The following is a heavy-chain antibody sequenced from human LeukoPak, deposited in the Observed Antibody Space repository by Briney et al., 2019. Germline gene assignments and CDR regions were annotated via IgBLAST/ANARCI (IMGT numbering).Heavy chain of an antibody. CDR2: ISGSGGNT. Sequence: PGGSLRPSCAAFEFTFSSRAMSWVRQAPGKGLEWVSAISGSGGNTYYADSVRGRFTISRDNSKNTLYLQMNSLRAEDTAVYYCAKVRLQYFFDYWGQGTLVTVSS. CDR3: AKVRLQYFFDY. D-gene: IGHD4-11*01. V-gene: IGHV3-23*01. J-gene: IGHJ4*02. CDR1: EFTFSSRA.